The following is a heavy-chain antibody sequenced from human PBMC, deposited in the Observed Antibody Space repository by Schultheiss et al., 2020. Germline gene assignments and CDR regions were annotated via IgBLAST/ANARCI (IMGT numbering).Heavy chain of an antibody. CDR3: VRVYCSSTSCSWESYYGMDV. CDR2: ISSNGGST. J-gene: IGHJ6*02. CDR1: GFTFSSYA. V-gene: IGHV3-64*01. Sequence: GGSLRLSCAASGFTFSSYAMHWVRQAPGKGLEYVSAISSNGGSTYYANSVKGRFTISRDNSKNTLYLQMNSLRAEDTAVYYCVRVYCSSTSCSWESYYGMDVWGQGTTVTVSS. D-gene: IGHD2-2*01.